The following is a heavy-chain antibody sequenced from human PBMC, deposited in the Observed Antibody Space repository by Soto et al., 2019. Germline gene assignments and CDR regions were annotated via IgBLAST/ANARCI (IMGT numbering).Heavy chain of an antibody. Sequence: ASVKVSCKASGYTFTSYGISWVRQAPGQGLEWMGWISAYNGNTNYAQKLQGRVTMTTDTSTSTAYMELRSLRSDDTAVYYCARDRIVVIDDNDAFDIWGQGTMVTVSS. CDR1: GYTFTSYG. CDR3: ARDRIVVIDDNDAFDI. J-gene: IGHJ3*02. V-gene: IGHV1-18*01. CDR2: ISAYNGNT. D-gene: IGHD3-22*01.